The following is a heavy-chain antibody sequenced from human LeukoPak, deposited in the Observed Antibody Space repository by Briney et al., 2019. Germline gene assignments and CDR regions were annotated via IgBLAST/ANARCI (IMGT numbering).Heavy chain of an antibody. CDR3: ARNKINTVTTGWYFDL. D-gene: IGHD4-17*01. Sequence: SGGSLRLSCAASGFTFSIYGMNWVRQAPGGGLEWVSFVSTYIYHADSVKSRFTISRDDAKTSLYLQMNSLTAEDTAEYYCARNKINTVTTGWYFDLWGRGTLVTVSS. CDR1: GFTFSIYG. CDR2: VSTYI. J-gene: IGHJ2*01. V-gene: IGHV3-21*01.